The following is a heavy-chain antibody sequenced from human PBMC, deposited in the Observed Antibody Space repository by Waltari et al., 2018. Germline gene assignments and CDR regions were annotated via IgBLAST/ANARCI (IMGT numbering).Heavy chain of an antibody. CDR1: GGTFNNYA. CDR2: IIPFIHTS. J-gene: IGHJ6*02. Sequence: QVQLVQSGAEVKKPGSSVKVSCKASGGTFNNYAISWLRQAPGQGLEWMGRIIPFIHTSNYEQKFQGRFTITADGSTSTAYMELSGLRSEDTAVYFCARVGGSYLGVDYFYYNMDVWGQGTSVTVSS. CDR3: ARVGGSYLGVDYFYYNMDV. D-gene: IGHD1-26*01. V-gene: IGHV1-69*18.